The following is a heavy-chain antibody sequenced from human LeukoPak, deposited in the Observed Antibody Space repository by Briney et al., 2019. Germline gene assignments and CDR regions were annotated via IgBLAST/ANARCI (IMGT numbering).Heavy chain of an antibody. D-gene: IGHD4-17*01. J-gene: IGHJ5*02. V-gene: IGHV1-2*02. CDR3: ARDFVATVTTMSWFDP. Sequence: ASVKVSCKASGYTFTGYYIHWVRQAPGQGLEWMGWINPNNGDTNYAQKFQGRVTMTRGPSISTVYMELSRLRSDDTAVYYCARDFVATVTTMSWFDPWGQGTLVTVSS. CDR2: INPNNGDT. CDR1: GYTFTGYY.